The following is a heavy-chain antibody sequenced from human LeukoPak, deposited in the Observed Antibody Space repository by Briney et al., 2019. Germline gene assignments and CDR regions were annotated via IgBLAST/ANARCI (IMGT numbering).Heavy chain of an antibody. V-gene: IGHV3-33*08. CDR1: GFDLSNHY. CDR3: ARDLEGGSYYPDY. Sequence: GGSLRLSCPASGFDLSNHYMNWIRQAPGKGLEWVAVIWYDGSNKYYADSVKGRFTISRDNSKNTLYLQMNSLRAEDTAVYYCARDLEGGSYYPDYRGQGTLVTVSS. D-gene: IGHD3-10*01. CDR2: IWYDGSNK. J-gene: IGHJ4*02.